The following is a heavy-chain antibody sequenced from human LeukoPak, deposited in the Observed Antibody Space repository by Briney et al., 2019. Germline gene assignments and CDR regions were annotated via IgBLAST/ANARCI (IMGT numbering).Heavy chain of an antibody. CDR1: GFIFSSYS. CDR2: ISSSSSTI. J-gene: IGHJ6*03. Sequence: PGGSLRLSCAASGFIFSSYSMNWVRQAPGKGLEWVSYISSSSSTIYYADSVKGRFTISRDNSKNTLYLQMNSLRAEDTAVYYCAKDTYGRPYYYYYMDVWGKGTTVTVSS. V-gene: IGHV3-48*01. D-gene: IGHD3-10*01. CDR3: AKDTYGRPYYYYYMDV.